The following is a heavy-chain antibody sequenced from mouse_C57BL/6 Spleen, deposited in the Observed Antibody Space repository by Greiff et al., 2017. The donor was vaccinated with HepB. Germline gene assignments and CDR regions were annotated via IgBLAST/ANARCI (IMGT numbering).Heavy chain of an antibody. CDR3: ARGDGYAYFDY. Sequence: QVQLQQPGAELVKPGASVKLSCKASGYTFTSYWMHWVKQRPGQGLEWIGMIHPNSGSTNYNEKFKSKATLTVDKSSSTAYMQLSRLTSEDSAVYYCARGDGYAYFDYWGQGTTLTVSS. J-gene: IGHJ2*01. V-gene: IGHV1-64*01. CDR1: GYTFTSYW. CDR2: IHPNSGST. D-gene: IGHD2-2*01.